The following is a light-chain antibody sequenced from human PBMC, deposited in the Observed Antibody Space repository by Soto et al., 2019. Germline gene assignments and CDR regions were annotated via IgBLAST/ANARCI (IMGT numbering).Light chain of an antibody. J-gene: IGLJ1*01. CDR2: NSN. Sequence: QSVLTQPPSASGTPGQRVTISCSGSYSNIGSNSLSWFQQLPGTASKLLIYNSNQRPSGVPDRFSGSKSGTSASLAISGLQSEDEADYYCATWDDSLNGHVFGTGTKLTVL. V-gene: IGLV1-44*01. CDR1: YSNIGSNS. CDR3: ATWDDSLNGHV.